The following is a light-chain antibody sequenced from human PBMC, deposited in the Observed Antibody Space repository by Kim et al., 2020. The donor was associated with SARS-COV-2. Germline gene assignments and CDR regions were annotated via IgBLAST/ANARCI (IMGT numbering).Light chain of an antibody. Sequence: QSALTQPASVSGSPGQSITISCTGSASDVGAYNLVSWYQQHPDKAPKLMIFEVSKRPSEISYRFSGSKSGNTASLTISGLQAEDEADYYCCSYAGSNVHMVFGGGTQLTVL. V-gene: IGLV2-23*02. CDR3: CSYAGSNVHMV. CDR1: ASDVGAYNL. J-gene: IGLJ2*01. CDR2: EVS.